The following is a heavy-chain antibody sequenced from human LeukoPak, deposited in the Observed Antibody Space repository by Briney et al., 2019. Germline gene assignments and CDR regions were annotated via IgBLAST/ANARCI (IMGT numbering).Heavy chain of an antibody. Sequence: GSLRLSCAASGFTFSNYGMHWVRQSPGQGLEWIWEISLTGQTNYNPSLSGRVTMLLDESSNHLSLHLTSVTAADTATYYCSRESGAFCPFGYWGQGTLVIVPS. CDR1: GFTFSNYG. D-gene: IGHD1-26*01. J-gene: IGHJ4*02. CDR2: ISLTGQT. CDR3: SRESGAFCPFGY. V-gene: IGHV4-4*02.